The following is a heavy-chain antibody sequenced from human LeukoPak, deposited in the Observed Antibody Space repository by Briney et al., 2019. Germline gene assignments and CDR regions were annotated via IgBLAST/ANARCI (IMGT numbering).Heavy chain of an antibody. D-gene: IGHD6-13*01. CDR3: ARDLEVPEYSSSWLPFDY. CDR1: RGTFNSYA. V-gene: IGHV1-69*05. Sequence: SVKVSCKASRGTFNSYAISWVRQAPGQGLEWMGRIIPIFGTANYAQKFQGRVTITTDESTSTAYMELSSLRSEDTAVYYCARDLEVPEYSSSWLPFDYWGQGTLVTVSS. CDR2: IIPIFGTA. J-gene: IGHJ4*02.